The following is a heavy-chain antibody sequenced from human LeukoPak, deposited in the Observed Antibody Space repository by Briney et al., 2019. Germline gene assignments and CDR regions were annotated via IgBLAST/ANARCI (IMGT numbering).Heavy chain of an antibody. J-gene: IGHJ3*02. V-gene: IGHV4-4*07. Sequence: SETLSLTCTVSGGSINSDYWSWIRQPAGKGLEWIGRLYTSGNTKYNPSLKSRVTMSIDKSKNQFSLELSSVTAADTAVYYCARDVSGIAIYGVVRGFDIWGQGTMVTVSS. CDR1: GGSINSDY. CDR2: LYTSGNT. D-gene: IGHD3-3*01. CDR3: ARDVSGIAIYGVVRGFDI.